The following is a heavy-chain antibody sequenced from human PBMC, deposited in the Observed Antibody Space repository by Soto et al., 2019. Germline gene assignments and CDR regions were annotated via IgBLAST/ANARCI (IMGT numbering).Heavy chain of an antibody. CDR3: ARDGTRVTMVRGSMDV. D-gene: IGHD3-10*01. Sequence: PGGSLRLSCAASGFTFSSYEMNWVRQAPGKGLEWVSYISSSGSTIYYADSVKGRFTISRDNAKNSPYLQMNSLRAEDTAVYYCARDGTRVTMVRGSMDVWGQGTTVTVSS. CDR2: ISSSGSTI. V-gene: IGHV3-48*03. J-gene: IGHJ6*02. CDR1: GFTFSSYE.